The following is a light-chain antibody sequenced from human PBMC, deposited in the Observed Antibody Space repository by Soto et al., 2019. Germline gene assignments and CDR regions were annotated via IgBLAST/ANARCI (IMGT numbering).Light chain of an antibody. V-gene: IGKV3D-15*01. Sequence: EIVMTQSPATLSVSPGERATLSCRASQSVSSNLAWYQQKPGQAPRLLIYGASTRATGIPARFSGSGSGTEFTLTISSLQSEDFAVYYCQHYNNWYTFDQGTRLEIK. J-gene: IGKJ5*01. CDR1: QSVSSN. CDR2: GAS. CDR3: QHYNNWYT.